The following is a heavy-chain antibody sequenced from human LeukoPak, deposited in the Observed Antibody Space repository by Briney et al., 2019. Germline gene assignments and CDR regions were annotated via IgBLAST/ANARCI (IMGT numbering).Heavy chain of an antibody. CDR2: IKQDGSDK. J-gene: IGHJ3*02. CDR3: AREGDAFDI. Sequence: GGSLRLSCAASGFTFSSHYMSWVRQAPGKGLKWVANIKQDGSDKYYVDSVKGRFTISRDNAKNSVYLQMNSLRAEDTAVYYCAREGDAFDIWGQGTKVIVSS. CDR1: GFTFSSHY. V-gene: IGHV3-7*01.